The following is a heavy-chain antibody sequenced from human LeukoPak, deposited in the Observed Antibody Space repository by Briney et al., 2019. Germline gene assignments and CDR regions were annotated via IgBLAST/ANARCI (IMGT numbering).Heavy chain of an antibody. CDR2: IYYSGST. J-gene: IGHJ4*02. D-gene: IGHD5-12*01. V-gene: IGHV4-59*01. CDR3: AREVATGYFDY. CDR1: GGSISSYY. Sequence: PSETLSLTCTVSGGSISSYYWSWIRQPPGKGLEWIGYIYYSGSTNYNPSLKSRVTISVDTSKNQFSLKLSSVTAADTAVYFCAREVATGYFDYCGQGTLVTVSS.